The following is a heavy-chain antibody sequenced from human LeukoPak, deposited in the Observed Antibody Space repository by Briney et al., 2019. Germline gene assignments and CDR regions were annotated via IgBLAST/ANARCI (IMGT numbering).Heavy chain of an antibody. CDR1: VGTFSSYA. CDR3: ARVRLPTTFGVVEYYYMDV. Sequence: ASVKVSFKASVGTFSSYAISGVRQAPGQGLEWMGGIIPIFGTEKYAQKFQGRVTITTDESTSTAYMELSSLRSEDTAVYYCARVRLPTTFGVVEYYYMDVWGKGTPVTVSS. J-gene: IGHJ6*03. V-gene: IGHV1-69*05. D-gene: IGHD3-3*01. CDR2: IIPIFGTE.